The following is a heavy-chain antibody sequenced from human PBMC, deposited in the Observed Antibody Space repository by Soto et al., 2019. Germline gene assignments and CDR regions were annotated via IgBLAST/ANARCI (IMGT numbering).Heavy chain of an antibody. D-gene: IGHD2-21*02. J-gene: IGHJ4*02. CDR2: VFSSVSA. V-gene: IGHV4-4*07. CDR3: ARDGMTTGDT. Sequence: XETLSLTCIVSGVSATSYTWSWVRQPANKGLEWIGRVFSSVSATYNPSLKSRVSISMDTAENRISLKLDSVTAADAGVYFCARDGMTTGDTWGPGTLVTVPS. CDR1: GVSATSYT.